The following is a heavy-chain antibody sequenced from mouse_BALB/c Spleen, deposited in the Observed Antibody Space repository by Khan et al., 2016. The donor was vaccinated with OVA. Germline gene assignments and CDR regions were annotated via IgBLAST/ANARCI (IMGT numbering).Heavy chain of an antibody. D-gene: IGHD1-1*01. Sequence: QVQLQQSGTELARPGASVKLSCKASGYTFTSYWMQWVKQRPGQGLEWIGAVYPGDGTTRYTQKFKGKATLTADKSSSTAYIQLSSLASEDSAVYYGARGGITTGYFDYGGQDTTLTVAS. CDR3: ARGGITTGYFDY. CDR1: GYTFTSYW. J-gene: IGHJ2*01. V-gene: IGHV1-87*01. CDR2: VYPGDGTT.